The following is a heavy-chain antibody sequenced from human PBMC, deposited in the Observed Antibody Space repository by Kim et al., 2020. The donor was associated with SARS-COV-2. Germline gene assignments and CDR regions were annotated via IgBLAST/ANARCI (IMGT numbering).Heavy chain of an antibody. Sequence: SETLSLTCAVYGGSFSGYYWSWIRQPPGKGLEWIGEINHSGSTNYNPSLKSRVTISVDTSKNQFSLKLSSVTAADTAVYYCARDTETGRRGGNWFDPWGQGTLVTVSA. CDR3: ARDTETGRRGGNWFDP. V-gene: IGHV4-34*01. CDR1: GGSFSGYY. J-gene: IGHJ5*02. CDR2: INHSGST. D-gene: IGHD1-1*01.